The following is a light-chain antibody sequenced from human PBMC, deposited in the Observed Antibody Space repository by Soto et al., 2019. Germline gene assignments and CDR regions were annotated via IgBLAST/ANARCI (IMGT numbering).Light chain of an antibody. J-gene: IGKJ1*01. CDR1: QSISTN. CDR3: QQFNNWPPWT. Sequence: EIVMTQSPATLSVSPGERATLSCRASQSISTNIVWFQQKPGQAPRLLIYGASTRATGIPARFIGSGSGTEFTLTISSLQSEDFAVYYCQQFNNWPPWTFGQGTKVEV. CDR2: GAS. V-gene: IGKV3-15*01.